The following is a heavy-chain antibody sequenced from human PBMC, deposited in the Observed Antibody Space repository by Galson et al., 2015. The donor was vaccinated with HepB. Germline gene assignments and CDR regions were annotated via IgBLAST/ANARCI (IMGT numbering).Heavy chain of an antibody. CDR3: ARSTLYCSGGSCYAYYFDY. V-gene: IGHV5-51*01. D-gene: IGHD2-15*01. J-gene: IGHJ4*02. Sequence: QSGAEMKKPGESLKISCKGSGYSFTSYWIGWVRQMPGKGLEWMGIIYPGDSDTRYSPSFQGQVTISADKSISTAYLQWSSLKASDTAMYYCARSTLYCSGGSCYAYYFDYWGQGTLVTVSS. CDR1: GYSFTSYW. CDR2: IYPGDSDT.